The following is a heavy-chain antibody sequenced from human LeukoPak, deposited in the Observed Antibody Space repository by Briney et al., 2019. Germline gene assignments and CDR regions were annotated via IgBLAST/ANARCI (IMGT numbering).Heavy chain of an antibody. Sequence: KPSETLSLTCTVSGGSIRSYFWSWLRQPPGKVLEWIGYIWDTEITDYNPSLKSRVTISLDTSKNHFSLKLRSVTAADTALYFCARGLVLATDDAFDIWGQGTLVTVSS. D-gene: IGHD5-12*01. CDR1: GGSIRSYF. J-gene: IGHJ3*02. CDR3: ARGLVLATDDAFDI. V-gene: IGHV4-59*01. CDR2: IWDTEIT.